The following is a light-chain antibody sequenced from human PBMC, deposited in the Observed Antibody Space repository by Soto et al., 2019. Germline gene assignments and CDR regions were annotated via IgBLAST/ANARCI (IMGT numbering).Light chain of an antibody. V-gene: IGKV3-20*01. CDR1: QSVSSSY. CDR2: GAS. Sequence: EIVLTQSPGTLSLSPGERATLSCRASQSVSSSYLAWYQQKPGPAPRLLIYGASSRATGIPDRFSGSGAGTDCTLTISRREPEEFAVYYCQQYGSSPRTFGGGTKVEIK. CDR3: QQYGSSPRT. J-gene: IGKJ4*01.